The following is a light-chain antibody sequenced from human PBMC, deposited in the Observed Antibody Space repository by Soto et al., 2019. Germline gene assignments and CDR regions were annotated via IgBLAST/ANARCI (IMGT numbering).Light chain of an antibody. CDR2: GAS. V-gene: IGKV3-20*01. CDR1: QSVSSSY. CDR3: HQYGCSPLLT. Sequence: EIVLTQSPGTLSLSPGERATLSCRASQSVSSSYLAWYQQKPGQAPRLLIYGASSRATGISDRFSGSGSGTDFTLTISRLEPEDFALYYCHQYGCSPLLTFGGGTKVEIK. J-gene: IGKJ4*01.